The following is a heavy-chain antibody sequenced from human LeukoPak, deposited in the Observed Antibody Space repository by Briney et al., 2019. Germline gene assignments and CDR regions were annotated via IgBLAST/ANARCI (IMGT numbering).Heavy chain of an antibody. CDR3: ARDSPNYGGKDY. CDR1: GYTFTGYY. Sequence: ASVKVSCKASGYTFTGYYMHWVRQAPGQGLEWMGWINPNSGGTNYAQKFQGRVTMTRDTSISTAYMELSRLRSDDKAVYYCARDSPNYGGKDYWGQGTLVTVSS. V-gene: IGHV1-2*02. J-gene: IGHJ4*02. CDR2: INPNSGGT. D-gene: IGHD4-23*01.